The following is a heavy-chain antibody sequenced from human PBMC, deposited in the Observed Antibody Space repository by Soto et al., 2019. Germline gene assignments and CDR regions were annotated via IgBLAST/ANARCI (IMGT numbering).Heavy chain of an antibody. CDR3: ARTPSIAAADTEYDY. D-gene: IGHD6-13*01. J-gene: IGHJ4*02. CDR1: GYTFTSYY. V-gene: IGHV1-46*03. CDR2: INPSGGST. Sequence: ASVKVSCKASGYTFTSYYMHWVRQAPGQGLEWMGIINPSGGSTSYAQKFQGRVTMTRDTSTSTVYMELSSLRSEDTAVYYCARTPSIAAADTEYDYRGQGTLVAVSA.